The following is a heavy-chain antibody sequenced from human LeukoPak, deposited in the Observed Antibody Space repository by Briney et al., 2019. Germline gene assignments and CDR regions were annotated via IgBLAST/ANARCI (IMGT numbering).Heavy chain of an antibody. CDR3: ARDRGVDTAMAFY. Sequence: GGSLRLSCATSGFTFSDYYMSWIRRAPGKGLEWVSYISSSGSTIYYADSVKGRFTISRDNAKNSLYLQMNSLRAEDTAVYYCARDRGVDTAMAFYWGQGTLVTVSS. V-gene: IGHV3-11*01. D-gene: IGHD5-18*01. CDR2: ISSSGSTI. CDR1: GFTFSDYY. J-gene: IGHJ4*02.